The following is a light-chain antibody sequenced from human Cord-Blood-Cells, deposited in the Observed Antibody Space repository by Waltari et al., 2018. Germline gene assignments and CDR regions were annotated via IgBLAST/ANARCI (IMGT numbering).Light chain of an antibody. J-gene: IGLJ1*01. V-gene: IGLV2-23*02. CDR2: EVS. Sequence: QSALTQPASVSGSPGQSITIPSPGTSRDFGSYNLVSWYQQHPGKAPKLMIYEVSKRPSGVSNRFSGSKSGNTASLTISGLQAEDETDYYCCSYAGSSTYVFGTGTKVTVL. CDR3: CSYAGSSTYV. CDR1: SRDFGSYNL.